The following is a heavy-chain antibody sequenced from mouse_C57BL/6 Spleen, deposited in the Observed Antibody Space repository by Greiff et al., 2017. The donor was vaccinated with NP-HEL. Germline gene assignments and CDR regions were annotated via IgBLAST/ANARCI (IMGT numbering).Heavy chain of an antibody. D-gene: IGHD2-1*01. CDR2: IRHKANGYTT. V-gene: IGHV7-3*01. CDR3: ARSPLYYGNGFDY. CDR1: GFTFTDYY. Sequence: EVQGVESGGGLVQPGGSLSLSCAASGFTFTDYYMSWVRQPPGKALEWLGFIRHKANGYTTEYSASVKGRFTISRDNSQSILYLQMNALRAEDSATYYCARSPLYYGNGFDYWGQGTTLTVSS. J-gene: IGHJ2*01.